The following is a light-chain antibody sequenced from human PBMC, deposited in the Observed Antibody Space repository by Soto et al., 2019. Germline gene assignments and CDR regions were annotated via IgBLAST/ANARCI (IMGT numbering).Light chain of an antibody. J-gene: IGKJ1*01. V-gene: IGKV3-11*01. CDR1: QSVSSY. CDR3: QQYYRSPET. Sequence: EIVLTQSPATLSLSPGERATLSCRASQSVSSYLAWYQHKPDQAPRLLIYDASNRASGIPARFSGSGSGTDFTLTISSLEPEDFAVYFCQQYYRSPETFGQGTKVDIK. CDR2: DAS.